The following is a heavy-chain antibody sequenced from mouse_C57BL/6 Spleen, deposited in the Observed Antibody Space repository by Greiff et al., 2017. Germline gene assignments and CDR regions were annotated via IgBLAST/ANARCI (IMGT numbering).Heavy chain of an antibody. V-gene: IGHV1-42*01. CDR2: INPSTGGT. Sequence: VQLQQSGPELVKPGASVKISCKASGYSFTGYYMNWVKQSPEKSLEWIGEINPSTGGTTYNQKFKAKATLTVDKSSSTAYMQLKSLTSEDSAVYYCARDKRKNYYVYGWYFDVWGTGTTVTVSS. CDR3: ARDKRKNYYVYGWYFDV. J-gene: IGHJ1*03. CDR1: GYSFTGYY. D-gene: IGHD2-2*01.